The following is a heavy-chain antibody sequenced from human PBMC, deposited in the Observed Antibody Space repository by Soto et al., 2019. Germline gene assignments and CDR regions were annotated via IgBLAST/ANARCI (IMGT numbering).Heavy chain of an antibody. CDR2: INAGNGNT. CDR3: AREVPVVMSNCFDP. CDR1: GYTFTSYA. D-gene: IGHD2-2*01. Sequence: QVQLVQSGAEVKEPGASVKLSCKASGYTFTSYAMHWVRQAPEQRLEWMGWINAGNGNTKYSQSFQVRVTMTRDTSANTAYMELSSLRSEDTAVYYCAREVPVVMSNCFDPWGQGTLVTVS. V-gene: IGHV1-3*01. J-gene: IGHJ5*02.